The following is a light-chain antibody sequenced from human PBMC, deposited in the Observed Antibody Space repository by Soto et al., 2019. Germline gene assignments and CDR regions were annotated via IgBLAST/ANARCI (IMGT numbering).Light chain of an antibody. J-gene: IGLJ3*02. V-gene: IGLV2-8*01. CDR2: EVT. Sequence: QSALTQPPSASGSPGQSVTISCTGTSSDLRDSDFISWYQLYPGKAPKLMIYEVTKRPSGVPDRFSGSKSVNMAYLTVSGLQAEDEAEYYCSSYADFNTVLFGGGTKLTVL. CDR1: SSDLRDSDF. CDR3: SSYADFNTVL.